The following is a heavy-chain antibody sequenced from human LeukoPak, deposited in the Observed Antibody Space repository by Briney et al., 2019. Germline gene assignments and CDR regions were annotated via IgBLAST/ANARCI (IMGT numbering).Heavy chain of an antibody. D-gene: IGHD5-12*01. CDR1: GGSISSYY. Sequence: PSETLSLTCTVSGGSISSYYWSWIRQPAGKGLEWIGRIYTSGSTNYNPSLKSRVTMSVDTSKNQFSLKLSSVTAADTAVYYCARDRRGYPYYYYYMDVWGKGTTVTVSS. V-gene: IGHV4-4*07. CDR2: IYTSGST. J-gene: IGHJ6*03. CDR3: ARDRRGYPYYYYYMDV.